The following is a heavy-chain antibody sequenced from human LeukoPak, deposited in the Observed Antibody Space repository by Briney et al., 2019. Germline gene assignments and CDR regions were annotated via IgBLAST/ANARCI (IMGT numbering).Heavy chain of an antibody. CDR2: INAGNGNT. J-gene: IGHJ4*02. Sequence: ASVKVSCKASGYTFTSYSMHWVRQAPGQRLEWMGWINAGNGNTKYSQKFQGRVTITRDTSASTAYMELSSLRSEDTAVYYCARAASEYSSGWYGYWGQGTLVTVSS. D-gene: IGHD6-19*01. CDR1: GYTFTSYS. CDR3: ARAASEYSSGWYGY. V-gene: IGHV1-3*01.